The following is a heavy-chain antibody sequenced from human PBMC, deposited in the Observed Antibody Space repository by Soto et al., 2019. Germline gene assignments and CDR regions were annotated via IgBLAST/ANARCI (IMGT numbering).Heavy chain of an antibody. D-gene: IGHD6-19*01. CDR3: SRFIMVGGWFDPNYYHGMDV. Sequence: QVQLVQSGAEVKKPGASVTVSCKTSGYTFSNYGINWVRQAPGQGLGWMGWISGYNGNTNYAQTVQGRVTMTTDTSTGTVYMELRSLKSDDTAIYYCSRFIMVGGWFDPNYYHGMDVWGQGTTVTVSS. CDR2: ISGYNGNT. CDR1: GYTFSNYG. V-gene: IGHV1-18*01. J-gene: IGHJ6*02.